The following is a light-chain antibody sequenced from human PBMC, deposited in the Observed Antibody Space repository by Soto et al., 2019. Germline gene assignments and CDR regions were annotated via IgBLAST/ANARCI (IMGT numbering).Light chain of an antibody. CDR2: KAS. V-gene: IGKV1-5*03. J-gene: IGKJ4*01. CDR3: QQYNSYPLT. CDR1: QSISSW. Sequence: DIQMTQSPSTLSASAGDRVTIACRASQSISSWLAWYQQKPGQAPNLLIYKASSLDSGVPSRFSGSGSGTEFTLTISSLQPDDFATYYCQQYNSYPLTFGGGTKVEIK.